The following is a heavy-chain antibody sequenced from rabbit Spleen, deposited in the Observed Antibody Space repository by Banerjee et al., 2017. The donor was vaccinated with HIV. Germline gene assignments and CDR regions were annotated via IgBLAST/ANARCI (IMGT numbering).Heavy chain of an antibody. CDR1: GFSFSSSYY. V-gene: IGHV1S45*01. CDR3: ARDGSGGISYYFNL. Sequence: QEQLVESGGGLVQPEGSLTLTCTASGFSFSSSYYMYWVRQAPGKGLEWIGCIYSSSGITWYASWAKGRFTISKTSSTTVTLQMTSLTAADTATYFCARDGSGGISYYFNLWGQGTLVTVS. D-gene: IGHD1-1*01. CDR2: IYSSSGIT. J-gene: IGHJ4*01.